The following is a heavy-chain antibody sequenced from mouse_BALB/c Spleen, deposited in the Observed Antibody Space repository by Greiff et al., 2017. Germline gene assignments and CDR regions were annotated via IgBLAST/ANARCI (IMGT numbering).Heavy chain of an antibody. CDR3: ARNLRGGWYYFDY. V-gene: IGHV2-2*02. J-gene: IGHJ2*01. CDR2: IWSGGST. D-gene: IGHD1-1*02. CDR1: GFSLTSYG. Sequence: VQVVESGPGLVQPSQSLSITCTVSGFSLTSYGVHWVRQSPGKGLEWLGVIWSGGSTDYNAAFISRLSISKDNSKSQVFFKMNSLQANDTAIYYCARNLRGGWYYFDYWGQGTTLTVSS.